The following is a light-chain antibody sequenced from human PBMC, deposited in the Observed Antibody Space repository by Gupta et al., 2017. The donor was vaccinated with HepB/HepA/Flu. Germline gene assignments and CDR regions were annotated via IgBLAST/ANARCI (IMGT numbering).Light chain of an antibody. Sequence: DIVMTQSPLSLSVTPGEPASISCRSSQSLLHSNGYNYLDWYRQKPGQSPQLLIYLGSKRAYGGTDRFSGSGEGTDFTLKISRGEDEDVGVYCGMQYLPTSTFGQGTKVEIK. V-gene: IGKV2-28*01. CDR1: QSLLHSNGYNY. CDR3: MQYLPTST. J-gene: IGKJ1*01. CDR2: LGS.